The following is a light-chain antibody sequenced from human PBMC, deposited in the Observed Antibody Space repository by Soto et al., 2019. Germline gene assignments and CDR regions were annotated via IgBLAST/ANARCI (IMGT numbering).Light chain of an antibody. J-gene: IGLJ1*01. CDR1: SSDVGGYNY. CDR3: SSYTSSSPLV. V-gene: IGLV2-14*01. Sequence: QSVLTQPASVSGSPGQSITISCTGTSSDVGGYNYVSWYQQHPGKAPKLMIYDVSNRPSGVSNRFSASKSDNTTSLTISGLPAEDADDYYCSSYTSSSPLVFGTGTKLTVL. CDR2: DVS.